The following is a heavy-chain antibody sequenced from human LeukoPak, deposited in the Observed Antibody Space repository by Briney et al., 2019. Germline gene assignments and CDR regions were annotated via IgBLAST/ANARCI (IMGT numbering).Heavy chain of an antibody. J-gene: IGHJ6*02. D-gene: IGHD6-13*01. V-gene: IGHV5-51*01. CDR3: ARCIAAAGPIYYYYYGMDV. CDR2: IYPGDSDT. Sequence: GESLKISCKASGYSFTNYWIGWVRQMPGKGLEWMGIIYPGDSDTRYSPSFQGQVTISADKSISTAYLQWSSLKASDTAMYYCARCIAAAGPIYYYYYGMDVWGQGTTVTVSS. CDR1: GYSFTNYW.